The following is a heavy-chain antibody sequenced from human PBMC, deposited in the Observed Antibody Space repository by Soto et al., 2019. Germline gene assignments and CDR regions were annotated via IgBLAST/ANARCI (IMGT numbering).Heavy chain of an antibody. CDR2: IYPGDSDT. V-gene: IGHV5-51*01. CDR1: GYSFTSYW. CDR3: ARHVRIAAAGSYYYYGMDV. J-gene: IGHJ6*02. Sequence: GESLKISCKGSGYSFTSYWIGWVRQMPGKGLEWMGIIYPGDSDTRYSPSFQGQVTISADKSISTAYLQWSSLKASDTAMYYCARHVRIAAAGSYYYYGMDVCGQGPTVTVYS. D-gene: IGHD6-13*01.